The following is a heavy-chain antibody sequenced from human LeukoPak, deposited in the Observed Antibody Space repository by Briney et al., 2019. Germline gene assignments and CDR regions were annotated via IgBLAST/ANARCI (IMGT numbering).Heavy chain of an antibody. CDR3: ARDHDVLAYYYGMDV. CDR1: GGSISSGDYY. D-gene: IGHD2-15*01. CDR2: IYYIGST. Sequence: PSETLSLTCTVSGGSISSGDYYWSWIRQPPGKGLEWIGYIYYIGSTYYNPSLKSRVTISVDTSKNQFSLKLSSVTAADTAVYYCARDHDVLAYYYGMDVWGQGTTVTVSS. V-gene: IGHV4-30-4*01. J-gene: IGHJ6*02.